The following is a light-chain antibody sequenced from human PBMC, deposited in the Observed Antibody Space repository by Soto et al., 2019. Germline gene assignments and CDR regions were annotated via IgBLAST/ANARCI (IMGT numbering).Light chain of an antibody. CDR3: QQYGSSPPT. CDR2: GAS. J-gene: IGKJ2*01. Sequence: EIVLTQSPGTLSLSPGERATLSCRASQSVSSSYLAWYQQKPGQAPRLLIYGASSRATGIPDRFSGSGSGPDFTPTISRLEPEDFAVYYCQQYGSSPPTSGQGTKLEIK. CDR1: QSVSSSY. V-gene: IGKV3-20*01.